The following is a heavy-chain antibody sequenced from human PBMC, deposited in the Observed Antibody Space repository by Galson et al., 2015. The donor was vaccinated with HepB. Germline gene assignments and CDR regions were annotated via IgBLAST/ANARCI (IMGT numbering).Heavy chain of an antibody. J-gene: IGHJ6*03. CDR1: GFTFSDYY. Sequence: SLRLSCAASGFTFSDYYMSWIRQAPGKGLEWVSYISSSGSTIYYADSVKGRFTISRDNAKNSLYLQMNSLGAEDTAVYYCARADSEYYYYMDVWGKGTTVTVSS. V-gene: IGHV3-11*01. D-gene: IGHD3-22*01. CDR2: ISSSGSTI. CDR3: ARADSEYYYYMDV.